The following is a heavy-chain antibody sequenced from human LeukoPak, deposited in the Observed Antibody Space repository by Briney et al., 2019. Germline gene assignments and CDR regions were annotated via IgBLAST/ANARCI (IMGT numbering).Heavy chain of an antibody. V-gene: IGHV1-2*06. CDR1: GYTFTGYY. D-gene: IGHD4-17*01. CDR3: ARGDEVTTDDY. Sequence: ASVKVSCKASGYTFTGYYMHWVRQAPGQGLEWMGRIKPNSGGTNYAQKFQGRVTMTRYTAISTAYMELDRLRSDDTAVYYCARGDEVTTDDYWGQGTLVTVSS. J-gene: IGHJ4*02. CDR2: IKPNSGGT.